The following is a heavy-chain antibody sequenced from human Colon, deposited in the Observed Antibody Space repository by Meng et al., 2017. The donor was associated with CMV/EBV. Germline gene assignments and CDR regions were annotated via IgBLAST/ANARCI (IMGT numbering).Heavy chain of an antibody. J-gene: IGHJ4*02. D-gene: IGHD1-26*01. CDR1: GYIFSVKF. CDR2: IDPITGGT. Sequence: QVQLVQSGAEVKKPGASVKVSCKASGYIFSVKFIHWVRQAPGQGLEWMGWIDPITGGTNYAQKFQGRVTMTRDTSMNTAYMELSRLRSDDTAVYYCASLSGGDFDYWGQGTLVTVSS. CDR3: ASLSGGDFDY. V-gene: IGHV1-2*02.